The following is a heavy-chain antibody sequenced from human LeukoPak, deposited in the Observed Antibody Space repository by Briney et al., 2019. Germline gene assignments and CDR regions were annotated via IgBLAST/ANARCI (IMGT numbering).Heavy chain of an antibody. J-gene: IGHJ6*03. CDR2: ISAYNGNT. D-gene: IGHD3-10*01. V-gene: IGHV1-18*01. CDR3: ARRRYYGSGSHYYYYYMDV. CDR1: GYTFTSYG. Sequence: GASVKVSCKASGYTFTSYGISWVRQAPGQGLEWMGWISAYNGNTNYAQKLQGRVTMTTDTSTSKAYMELRSLRSDDTAVYYCARRRYYGSGSHYYYYYMDVWGKGTTVTVSS.